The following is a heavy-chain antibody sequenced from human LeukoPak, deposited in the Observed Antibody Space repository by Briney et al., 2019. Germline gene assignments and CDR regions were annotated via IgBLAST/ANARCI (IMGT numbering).Heavy chain of an antibody. D-gene: IGHD6-6*01. Sequence: GRSLRLSCAASGFTFSSYGMHWVRQAPGKGLEWVAVIWYDRSNKYYADSVKGRFTISRDNSKNTLYLQMNSLRAEDTAVYYCAREGGIAARPRGLDYWGQGTLVTVSS. CDR1: GFTFSSYG. V-gene: IGHV3-33*01. CDR3: AREGGIAARPRGLDY. J-gene: IGHJ4*02. CDR2: IWYDRSNK.